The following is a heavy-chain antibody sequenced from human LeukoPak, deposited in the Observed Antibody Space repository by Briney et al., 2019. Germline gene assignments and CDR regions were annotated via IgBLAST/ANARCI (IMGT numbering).Heavy chain of an antibody. CDR3: ARHPEDKLWFGQTGFAFDI. CDR1: GVSFSGYY. J-gene: IGHJ3*02. CDR2: INHSGST. D-gene: IGHD3-10*01. V-gene: IGHV4-34*01. Sequence: SETLSLTCAVYGVSFSGYYWSWIRQPPGKGLEWIGEINHSGSTNYNPSLKSRVTISVDTSKNQFSLKLSSVTAADTAVYYCARHPEDKLWFGQTGFAFDIWGQGTMVTVSS.